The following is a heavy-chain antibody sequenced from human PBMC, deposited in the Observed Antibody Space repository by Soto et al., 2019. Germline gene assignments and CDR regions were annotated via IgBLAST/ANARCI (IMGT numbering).Heavy chain of an antibody. CDR1: GGSISSSNW. V-gene: IGHV4-4*02. Sequence: QVQLQESGPGLVKPSGTLSLTCAVSGGSISSSNWWRWGRQPPGKGLEWIGEIYHSGSTNYNPSLKSRVTISVDKSKNQFSLKLSSVTAADTAVYYCARGRPQGQQLVHNWFDPWGQGTLVTVSS. CDR2: IYHSGST. J-gene: IGHJ5*02. D-gene: IGHD6-13*01. CDR3: ARGRPQGQQLVHNWFDP.